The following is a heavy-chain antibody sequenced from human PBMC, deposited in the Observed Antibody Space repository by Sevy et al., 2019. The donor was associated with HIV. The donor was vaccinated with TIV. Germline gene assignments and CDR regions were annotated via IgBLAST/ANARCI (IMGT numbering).Heavy chain of an antibody. J-gene: IGHJ6*03. CDR3: ARDRYYYGSGSYYDPYYYYYYMDV. CDR1: GYSISSGYY. D-gene: IGHD3-10*01. V-gene: IGHV4-38-2*02. CDR2: IYHSGST. Sequence: SETLSLTCAVSGYSISSGYYWGWIRQPPGKGLEWIGSIYHSGSTYYNPSLKSRVTISVDTSKNQFSLKLSSVTAADTVGYYCARDRYYYGSGSYYDPYYYYYYMDVWGKGTTVTVSS.